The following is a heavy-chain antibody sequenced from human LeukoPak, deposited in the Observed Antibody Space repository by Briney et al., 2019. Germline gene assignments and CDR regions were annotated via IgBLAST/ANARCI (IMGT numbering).Heavy chain of an antibody. Sequence: PSETLSLTCAVYGGSFSGYYWSWIRQPPGKGLEWIGEINHSGSTNYNPSLKSRVTISVDTSKNQFSLKLSSVTAADTAVYYCASRSPGYYFVYWGQGTLVTVSS. CDR1: GGSFSGYY. V-gene: IGHV4-34*01. D-gene: IGHD7-27*01. CDR3: ASRSPGYYFVY. J-gene: IGHJ4*02. CDR2: INHSGST.